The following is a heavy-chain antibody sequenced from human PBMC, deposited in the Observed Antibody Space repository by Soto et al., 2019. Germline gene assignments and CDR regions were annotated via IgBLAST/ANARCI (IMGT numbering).Heavy chain of an antibody. CDR1: GVSFNNNG. D-gene: IGHD3-10*01. J-gene: IGHJ6*02. Sequence: GASVKVSCKTSGVSFNNNGIGWVRQAPGHGLEWMGGVSPPFRTSNYARKFQGRISITADASTGTVNMELSSLTSEDTAQYYCARVLYYGSGSYSPYGMDVWGQGTTVTVSS. CDR3: ARVLYYGSGSYSPYGMDV. V-gene: IGHV1-69*13. CDR2: VSPPFRTS.